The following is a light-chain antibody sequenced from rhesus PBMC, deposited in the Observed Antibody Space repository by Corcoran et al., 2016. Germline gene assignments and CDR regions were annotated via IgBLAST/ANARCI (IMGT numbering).Light chain of an antibody. CDR3: QQRNSYPYR. Sequence: DIQLTQSPSSLSASVGDRVTITCRACQGISSYLAWYQRKLGKAPKLLIYDATNLQSGVPSRFSGSGSGTELTPTVSSLQPEDFAAYYCQQRNSYPYRFGQGTKVEIK. V-gene: IGKV1-38*01. CDR1: QGISSY. CDR2: DAT. J-gene: IGKJ2*01.